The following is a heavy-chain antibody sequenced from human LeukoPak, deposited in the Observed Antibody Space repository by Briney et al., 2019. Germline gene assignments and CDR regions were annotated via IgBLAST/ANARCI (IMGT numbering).Heavy chain of an antibody. D-gene: IGHD2-15*01. CDR3: ARLWSTDCSGGSCPHQPNY. V-gene: IGHV4-39*01. J-gene: IGHJ4*02. CDR1: GGSVSSSSYH. CDR2: VFYSGST. Sequence: PSETLSLTCTVSGGSVSSSSYHWGWIRQPPGKGLEWIGSVFYSGSTYYNPSLKSRVTMSVDTSKNQFSLKLSSVIAADTAVYYCARLWSTDCSGGSCPHQPNYWGQGTQVTVSS.